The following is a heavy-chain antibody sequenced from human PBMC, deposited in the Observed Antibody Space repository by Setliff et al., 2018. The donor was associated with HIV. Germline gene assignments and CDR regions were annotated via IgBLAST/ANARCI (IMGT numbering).Heavy chain of an antibody. J-gene: IGHJ4*02. Sequence: GGSLRLSCAVSGITFSDYTMHWVRQAPGKGLEWVAVISYDGNKKYYADSVKGRFTISRDNAKNMLFLQMNSLRSADTGTYYCARVDVLLAYAANPRVGALDHWGQGTLVTVSS. CDR1: GITFSDYT. D-gene: IGHD1-26*01. CDR3: ARVDVLLAYAANPRVGALDH. CDR2: ISYDGNKK. V-gene: IGHV3-30*04.